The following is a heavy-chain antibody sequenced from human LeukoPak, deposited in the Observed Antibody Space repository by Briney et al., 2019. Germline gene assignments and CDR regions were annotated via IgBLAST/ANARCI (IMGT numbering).Heavy chain of an antibody. CDR2: IYYSGTT. Sequence: PSETLSLTCTVSGGPISSSDYYWGWIRQPPGKGLEWIASIYYSGTTHYNPSHQSRVTMSVDTSKNQFSLKLRSVTAADTAVYYCARVNTQGVPSPWGQGTLVTVSS. D-gene: IGHD2-15*01. V-gene: IGHV4-39*01. CDR1: GGPISSSDYY. CDR3: ARVNTQGVPSP. J-gene: IGHJ5*02.